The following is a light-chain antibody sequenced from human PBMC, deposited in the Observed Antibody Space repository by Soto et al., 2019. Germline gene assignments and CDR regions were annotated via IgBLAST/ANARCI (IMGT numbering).Light chain of an antibody. CDR2: SNN. V-gene: IGLV1-44*01. CDR1: SSNIGSNT. Sequence: QLVLTQPPSASGTPGQRVTISCSGSSSNIGSNTVNWYQQLAGTAPRLLIYSNNQRPSGVPDRFSGSKSGTSASLAISGLQSEDEADYYCAAWDDSLNGWVFGGGTKVTVL. J-gene: IGLJ3*02. CDR3: AAWDDSLNGWV.